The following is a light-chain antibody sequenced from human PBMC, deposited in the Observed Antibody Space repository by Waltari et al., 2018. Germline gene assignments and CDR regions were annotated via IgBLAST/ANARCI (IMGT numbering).Light chain of an antibody. Sequence: QSVLTQPRSVSGSPGQSVAISCPGTSSDVGAYAYVSWYQQYPGKAPKVMIYGVYKRPSGVPVRFSGSKSGNTASLTISGLQAEDEADYYCCSYANAKWVFGGGTRLTVL. J-gene: IGLJ3*02. CDR1: SSDVGAYAY. CDR2: GVY. CDR3: CSYANAKWV. V-gene: IGLV2-11*01.